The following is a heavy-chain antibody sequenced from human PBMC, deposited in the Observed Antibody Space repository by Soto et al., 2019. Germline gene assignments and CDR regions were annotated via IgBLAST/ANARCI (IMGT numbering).Heavy chain of an antibody. CDR3: ARAGLGXGSGSYPIPYYYYGMDV. J-gene: IGHJ6*02. D-gene: IGHD3-10*01. CDR1: GYIFTSYG. CDR2: ISAYNGNT. Sequence: ASVKVSCKASGYIFTSYGISWVRQAPGQGLEWMGWISAYNGNTNYAQKLQGRVTMTTDTSTSTAYMELRSLRSDDTAVYYCARAGLGXGSGSYPIPYYYYGMDVWGQGTTVTVSS. V-gene: IGHV1-18*01.